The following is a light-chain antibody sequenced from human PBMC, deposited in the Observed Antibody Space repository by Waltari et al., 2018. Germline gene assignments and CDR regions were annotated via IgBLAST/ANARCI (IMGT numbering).Light chain of an antibody. Sequence: QSVLPQAPSVSGTPGQRVTISCSGTNYNIGSGPVNWYQQVPGMSPKLLIFSNDQRPSGVPGRFSGSKSGTSASLAISGLQSEDEADYYCATWDGRVNGVLFGGGTKVTVL. CDR3: ATWDGRVNGVL. V-gene: IGLV1-44*01. CDR2: SND. CDR1: NYNIGSGP. J-gene: IGLJ2*01.